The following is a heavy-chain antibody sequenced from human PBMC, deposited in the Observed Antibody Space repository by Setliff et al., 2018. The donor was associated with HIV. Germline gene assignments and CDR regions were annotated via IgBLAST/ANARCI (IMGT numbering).Heavy chain of an antibody. CDR3: ARDQGNTIFGVVSRGWFDP. D-gene: IGHD3-3*01. CDR2: ISSSSSYI. J-gene: IGHJ5*02. CDR1: GFTVSSYS. Sequence: LRLSCAASGFTVSSYSMNWVRQAPGKGLEWVSSISSSSSYIYYADSVKGRFTISRDNAKNSLYPQMNSLRAEDTAVYYCARDQGNTIFGVVSRGWFDPWGQGTLVTVSS. V-gene: IGHV3-21*01.